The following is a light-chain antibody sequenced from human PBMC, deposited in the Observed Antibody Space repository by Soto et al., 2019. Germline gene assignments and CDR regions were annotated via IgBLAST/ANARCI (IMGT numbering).Light chain of an antibody. J-gene: IGLJ3*02. CDR1: SSDVGGYNY. CDR3: TSYTSSTTWV. V-gene: IGLV2-14*01. CDR2: EVS. Sequence: QSALTQPASVSGSPGQSITISCTGTSSDVGGYNYVPWYQQHPGKAPKLVISEVSNRPSGVSNRFSGSKSGNTASLTISGLQAEDEADYYCTSYTSSTTWVFGGGTKVTVL.